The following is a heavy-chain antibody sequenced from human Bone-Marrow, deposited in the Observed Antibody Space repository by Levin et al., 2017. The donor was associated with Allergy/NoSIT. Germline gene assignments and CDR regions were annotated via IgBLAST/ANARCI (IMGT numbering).Heavy chain of an antibody. CDR2: IYSDGST. J-gene: IGHJ6*02. D-gene: IGHD1-26*01. CDR3: ARDHSRDYQYGMDV. Sequence: GGSLRLSCAVSGSTVNYNYVSWVRQAPGKGLEWVSLIYSDGSTYYADSVKGRFTISRDNSKNTLYLQMNSLRAEDTAVYYCARDHSRDYQYGMDVWGQGTTVTVSS. CDR1: GSTVNYNY. V-gene: IGHV3-53*01.